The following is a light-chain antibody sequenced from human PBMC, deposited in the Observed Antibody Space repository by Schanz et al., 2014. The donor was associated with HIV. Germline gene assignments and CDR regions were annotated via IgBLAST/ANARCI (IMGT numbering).Light chain of an antibody. CDR2: DVS. CDR3: QQYAALPQT. V-gene: IGKV3-11*01. CDR1: QSVSTF. Sequence: EIVLTQSPATLSLSPGERATLSCRASQSVSTFIAWYQQKPGQPPRLLIYDVSNRATGIPDRFSGSGSGTDFTLTISRLEPEDFAVYYCQQYAALPQTFGQGTKLEI. J-gene: IGKJ2*01.